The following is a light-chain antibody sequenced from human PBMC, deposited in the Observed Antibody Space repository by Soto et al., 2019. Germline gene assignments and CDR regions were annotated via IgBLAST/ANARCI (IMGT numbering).Light chain of an antibody. J-gene: IGKJ1*01. Sequence: EVVLTQSPATLSLSPGERATLSCRASQSIRTSLAWYQQKPGQAPRLVIFDASNRANGVPARFGGSGSGTDFTLTISRLEPEDFAVYYCQQYGSSRTFGQGTKVDI. CDR2: DAS. CDR3: QQYGSSRT. V-gene: IGKV3-20*01. CDR1: QSIRTS.